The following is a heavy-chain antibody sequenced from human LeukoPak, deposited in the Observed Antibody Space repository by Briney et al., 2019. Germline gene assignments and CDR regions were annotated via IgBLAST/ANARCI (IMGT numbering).Heavy chain of an antibody. Sequence: GGSLRLSCAASGFTFDNFGMTWVRQAPGKGLEWVSSINSNGVRTTYGDSVKGRFTISRDDANDSLYLLMHSLRAEDTAFYYCVRGTMIVGPWGQGTLVTVSS. D-gene: IGHD3-22*01. CDR3: VRGTMIVGP. J-gene: IGHJ5*02. CDR1: GFTFDNFG. CDR2: INSNGVRT. V-gene: IGHV3-20*04.